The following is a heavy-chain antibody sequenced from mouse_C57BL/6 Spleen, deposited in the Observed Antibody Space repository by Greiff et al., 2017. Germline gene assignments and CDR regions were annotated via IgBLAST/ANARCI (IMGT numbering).Heavy chain of an antibody. CDR1: GFTFTDYY. Sequence: EVHLVESGGGLVQPGGSLSLSCAASGFTFTDYYMSWVRQPPGKALEWLGFIRNKANGYTTEYSASVKGRFTISRDNSQSILYLPMNALRAEDSATYDCASDSSGDVGAMDYWGQGTSVTVSS. J-gene: IGHJ4*01. CDR2: IRNKANGYTT. V-gene: IGHV7-3*01. CDR3: ASDSSGDVGAMDY. D-gene: IGHD3-2*02.